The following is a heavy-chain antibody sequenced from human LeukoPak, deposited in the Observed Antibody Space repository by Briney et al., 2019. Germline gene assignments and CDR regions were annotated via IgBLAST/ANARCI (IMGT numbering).Heavy chain of an antibody. D-gene: IGHD5-24*01. Sequence: SGGSLRLSCAASGFNFANHAMSWVRQTPGKGLEWVSAISGGGDITYYADSVTGRFTISRDNSKDTLFLQMHSLRPGDTAVYYCAKDRVGDGYNRGYFDYWGQGTLVTVSS. V-gene: IGHV3-23*01. J-gene: IGHJ4*02. CDR2: ISGGGDIT. CDR3: AKDRVGDGYNRGYFDY. CDR1: GFNFANHA.